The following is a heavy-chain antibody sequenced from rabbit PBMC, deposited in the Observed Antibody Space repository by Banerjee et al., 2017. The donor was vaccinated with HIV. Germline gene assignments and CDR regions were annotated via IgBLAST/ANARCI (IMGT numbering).Heavy chain of an antibody. CDR1: GFSISGSYW. V-gene: IGHV1S40*01. D-gene: IGHD6-1*01. CDR2: IYAGSSGSA. Sequence: QSLEESGGDLVKPGASLTLTCTASGFSISGSYWICWVRQAPGKGLEWSACIYAGSSGSASYAGWAKGRFAISKTSSTTVTLQMTSLTGADTATYFCARAYTDYGGYSYGDFDPWGQGTLVTVS. CDR3: ARAYTDYGGYSYGDFDP. J-gene: IGHJ2*01.